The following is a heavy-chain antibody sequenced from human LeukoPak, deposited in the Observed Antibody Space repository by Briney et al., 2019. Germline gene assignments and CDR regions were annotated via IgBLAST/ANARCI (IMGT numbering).Heavy chain of an antibody. V-gene: IGHV1-8*02. CDR3: ASGIMITFGGVTNDAFDI. Sequence: ASVKVSCKASGYTFTGYYMHWVRQAPGQELEWMGWMNPNSGNTGYAQKFQGRVTMTRNTSISTAYMELSSLRSEDTAVYYCASGIMITFGGVTNDAFDIWGQGTMVTVSS. J-gene: IGHJ3*02. D-gene: IGHD3-16*01. CDR2: MNPNSGNT. CDR1: GYTFTGYY.